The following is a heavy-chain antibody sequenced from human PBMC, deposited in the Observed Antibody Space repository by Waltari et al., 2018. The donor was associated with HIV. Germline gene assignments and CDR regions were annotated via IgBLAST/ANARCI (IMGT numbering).Heavy chain of an antibody. CDR3: ARDYRDSSGYYLDY. Sequence: EVKLVESGGGLIQPGGSLRLSCAAPRFTVRNHYITWVRKAPGEGLEWVSVIYSGGSTYYADSVKGRFTISRDNSKNTLYLQMNSLRAEDTAVYYCARDYRDSSGYYLDYWGQGTLVTVSS. D-gene: IGHD3-22*01. CDR1: RFTVRNHY. V-gene: IGHV3-53*01. CDR2: IYSGGST. J-gene: IGHJ4*02.